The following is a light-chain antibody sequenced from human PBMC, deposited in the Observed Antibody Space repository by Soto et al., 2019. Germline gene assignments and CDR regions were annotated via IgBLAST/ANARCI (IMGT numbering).Light chain of an antibody. CDR3: QQYNSYRSWT. CDR1: QSVRNY. J-gene: IGKJ1*01. V-gene: IGKV3-11*01. Sequence: EIVLTQSPATLSLSPGERATLSCRASQSVRNYLAWYQQKPGQAPRLLIYHADNRATGVPARFSGGGSGTDFTLTISSLQPEDFASYYCQQYNSYRSWTFGQGTKVDIK. CDR2: HAD.